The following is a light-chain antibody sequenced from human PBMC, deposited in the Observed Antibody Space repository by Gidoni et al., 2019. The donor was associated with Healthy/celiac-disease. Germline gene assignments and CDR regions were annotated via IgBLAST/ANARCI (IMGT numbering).Light chain of an antibody. CDR1: TLGDKY. Sequence: SYELTPPPSVSVSPGQTASITCSGDTLGDKYACWYQQKPGQSPVLVIYQDSKGPSGIPERFSGSNAGNTATLTISGTQAMDEADYYCQAWDSSTHVVFGGGTKLTVL. CDR3: QAWDSSTHVV. CDR2: QDS. V-gene: IGLV3-1*01. J-gene: IGLJ2*01.